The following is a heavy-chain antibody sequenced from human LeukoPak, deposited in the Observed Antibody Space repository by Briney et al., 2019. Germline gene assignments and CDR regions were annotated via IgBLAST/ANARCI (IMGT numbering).Heavy chain of an antibody. Sequence: SGGSLRLSCATSGFTFSNYGMHWVRQAPGKGLEWVAFIRFDGSTKYYADSVKGRFTISRDNAKNSLYLQMNSLRAEDTAVYYCARGEGYGDFRWEVPGAAFDIWGQGTMVTVSS. CDR1: GFTFSNYG. CDR3: ARGEGYGDFRWEVPGAAFDI. CDR2: IRFDGSTK. V-gene: IGHV3-30*02. D-gene: IGHD4-17*01. J-gene: IGHJ3*02.